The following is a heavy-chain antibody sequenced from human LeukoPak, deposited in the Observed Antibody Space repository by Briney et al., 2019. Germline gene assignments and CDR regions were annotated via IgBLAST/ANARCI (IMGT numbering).Heavy chain of an antibody. CDR1: SGSNSSYY. V-gene: IGHV4-59*01. Sequence: SETLSLTCTVSSGSNSSYYWSWIRQPPGKGLEWIGYIYYSGSTSYNPSLKSRVTISVDASKNQFSLKLSSVTAADTAVYYCVRGLWSGYPYFDYWGQGTLVTVSS. CDR2: IYYSGST. CDR3: VRGLWSGYPYFDY. J-gene: IGHJ4*02. D-gene: IGHD3-3*01.